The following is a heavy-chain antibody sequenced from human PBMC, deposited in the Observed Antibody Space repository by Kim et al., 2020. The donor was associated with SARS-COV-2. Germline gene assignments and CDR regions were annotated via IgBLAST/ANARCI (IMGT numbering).Heavy chain of an antibody. CDR1: GYTFTGYY. D-gene: IGHD3-9*01. Sequence: ASVKVSCKASGYTFTGYYMHWVRQAPGQGLEWMGRINPNSGGTNYAQKFQGRVTMTRDTSISTAYMELSRLRSDDTAVYYCARGPPPRQRLDILTGIDYWGQGTLVTVSS. CDR2: INPNSGGT. J-gene: IGHJ4*02. V-gene: IGHV1-2*06. CDR3: ARGPPPRQRLDILTGIDY.